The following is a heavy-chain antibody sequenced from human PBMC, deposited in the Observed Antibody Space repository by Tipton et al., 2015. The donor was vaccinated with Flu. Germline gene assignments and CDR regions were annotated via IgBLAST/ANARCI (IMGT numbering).Heavy chain of an antibody. V-gene: IGHV4-61*02. J-gene: IGHJ4*02. CDR1: GGSISSGSYH. D-gene: IGHD3-22*01. CDR3: ARVRSYYDSSGYYYAFDY. CDR2: IYTSGST. Sequence: TLSLTCTVSGGSISSGSYHWSWIRQPAGKGLEWIGRIYTSGSTNYNPSLKSRVTISVDTSKNQFSLKLSSVTAADTAVYYCARVRSYYDSSGYYYAFDYWGQGTLVTVSS.